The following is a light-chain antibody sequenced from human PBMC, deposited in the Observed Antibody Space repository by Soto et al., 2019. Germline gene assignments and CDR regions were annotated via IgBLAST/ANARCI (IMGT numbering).Light chain of an antibody. V-gene: IGKV1-5*03. CDR3: QQYNSWYT. CDR1: QSISSW. Sequence: DIQMTQSPSTLSASVGDRVTITCRASQSISSWLAWYQQKPGKAPKLLIYKASTLESGVPSRFSGSGSGTEFTLTINSLQPDDFATSYCQQYNSWYTFGQGTKVEIK. CDR2: KAS. J-gene: IGKJ2*01.